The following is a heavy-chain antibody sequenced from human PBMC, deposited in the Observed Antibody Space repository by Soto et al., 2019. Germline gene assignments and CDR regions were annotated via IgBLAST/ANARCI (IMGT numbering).Heavy chain of an antibody. J-gene: IGHJ6*02. Sequence: QVQLQQWGAGLLKPSETLSLTCAVYGGSFRGYYWSWIRQPPGKGLEWIGEIHHSGSTNYNPSLKSRVNIAVDTSKNQFSLKLSSVTAADTAVYYCAREEVGYGMDVWGQGTTVTVSS. CDR1: GGSFRGYY. CDR3: AREEVGYGMDV. CDR2: IHHSGST. V-gene: IGHV4-34*01. D-gene: IGHD1-26*01.